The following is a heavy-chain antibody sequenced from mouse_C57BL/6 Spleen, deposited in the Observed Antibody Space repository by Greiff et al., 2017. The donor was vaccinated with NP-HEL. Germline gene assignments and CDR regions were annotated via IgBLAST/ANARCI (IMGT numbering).Heavy chain of an antibody. CDR3: ARELGREGWFAY. J-gene: IGHJ3*01. Sequence: QVQLQQPGAELVRPGSSVKLSCKASGYTFTSYWMDWVKQRPGQGLEWIGNIYPSDSETHYNQKFKDKATLTVDKSSSTAYMQLSSLTSEDSAVYYCARELGREGWFAYWGQGTLVTVSA. V-gene: IGHV1-61*01. D-gene: IGHD4-1*01. CDR1: GYTFTSYW. CDR2: IYPSDSET.